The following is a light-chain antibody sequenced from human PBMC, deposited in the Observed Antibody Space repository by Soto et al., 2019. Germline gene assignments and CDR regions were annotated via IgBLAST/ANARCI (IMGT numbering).Light chain of an antibody. CDR2: ENN. CDR3: GTWDSSLSAEV. CDR1: SSNIGNNY. V-gene: IGLV1-51*02. Sequence: QSVLTQPPSVSAARGQKVAISCSGSSSNIGNNYVSWYQQLPGTAPKLLIYENNKRPLGIPDRFSGSKSGTSATLGITGLQTGDEADYYCGTWDSSLSAEVFGTGTKVTVL. J-gene: IGLJ1*01.